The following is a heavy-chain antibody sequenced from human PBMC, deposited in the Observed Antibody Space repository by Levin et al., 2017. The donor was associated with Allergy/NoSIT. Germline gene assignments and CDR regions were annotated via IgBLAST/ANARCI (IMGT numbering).Heavy chain of an antibody. D-gene: IGHD3-16*01. J-gene: IGHJ2*01. CDR3: ARALILLDWYFDL. V-gene: IGHV3-7*01. CDR2: IKQDGSEK. Sequence: GGSLRLSCAASGFTFSSYWMSWVRQAPGKGLEWVANIKQDGSEKYYVDSVKGRFTISRDNAKNSLYLQMNSLRAEDTAVYYCARALILLDWYFDLWGRGTLVTVSS. CDR1: GFTFSSYW.